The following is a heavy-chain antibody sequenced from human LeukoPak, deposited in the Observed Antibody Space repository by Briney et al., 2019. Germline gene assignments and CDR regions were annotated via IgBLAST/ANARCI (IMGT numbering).Heavy chain of an antibody. Sequence: AGGSLRLSCAASGFTFSSYAMSWVRQAPGKGLEWVSTISGNGRSTYYGDSVKGRFTISRDNSKNTLSLQMNSLRAGDTAVYYCAKEYYVLLVYALGGSFDYWGRGTLVTVSS. D-gene: IGHD2-8*02. J-gene: IGHJ4*02. CDR1: GFTFSSYA. CDR2: ISGNGRST. CDR3: AKEYYVLLVYALGGSFDY. V-gene: IGHV3-23*01.